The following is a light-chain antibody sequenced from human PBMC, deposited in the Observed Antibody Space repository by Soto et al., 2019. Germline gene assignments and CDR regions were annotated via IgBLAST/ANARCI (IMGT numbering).Light chain of an antibody. CDR3: QQDFNTPYT. J-gene: IGKJ2*01. CDR2: TAS. V-gene: IGKV1-39*01. Sequence: DIQMTQSPSSLSTSVGDRVTITCRASQSIRSHLNWYQQRPGKAPKLLIYTASSLPSGVPSRFSGSGSGKDFTLNINSLQTEDLGTYYCQQDFNTPYTFGQGTNLEIK. CDR1: QSIRSH.